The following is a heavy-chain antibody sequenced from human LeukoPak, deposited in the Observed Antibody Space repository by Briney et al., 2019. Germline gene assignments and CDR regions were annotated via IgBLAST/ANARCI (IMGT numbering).Heavy chain of an antibody. V-gene: IGHV3-7*01. D-gene: IGHD3-3*01. J-gene: IGHJ4*02. CDR3: ARAGPESVYYDFWSGYYPLDY. CDR1: GFTFSSYW. Sequence: GGSLRLSCAASGFTFSSYWMSWVRQAPGKGLEWGANIKQDGCEKYYVDSVKGRFTISRDNAKNSLYLQMNSLRAEDTAVYYCARAGPESVYYDFWSGYYPLDYWGQGTLVTVSS. CDR2: IKQDGCEK.